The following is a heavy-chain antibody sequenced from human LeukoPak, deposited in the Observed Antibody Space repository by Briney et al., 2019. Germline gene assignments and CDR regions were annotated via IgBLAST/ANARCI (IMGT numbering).Heavy chain of an antibody. Sequence: GGSLRLSCAASGFTVSSNYMTWVRQAPGKGLERVSSISGSGKNIYYADSVKGRFIISRDNAKNSLYLQMNSLRVEDTAVYYCARDVGGFFDYWGQGILVTVSS. J-gene: IGHJ4*02. D-gene: IGHD2-15*01. CDR1: GFTVSSNY. CDR3: ARDVGGFFDY. V-gene: IGHV3-21*01. CDR2: ISGSGKNI.